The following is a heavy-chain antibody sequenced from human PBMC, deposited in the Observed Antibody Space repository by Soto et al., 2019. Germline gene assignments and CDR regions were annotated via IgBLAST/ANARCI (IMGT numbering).Heavy chain of an antibody. Sequence: GGSLRLSCAASGFTVSSNYMSWVRQAPGKGLEWVSVIYSGGSTYYADSVKGRFTISRDNSKNTLYLQMNSLRAEDTAVYYCARDGVLGYCSGGSCHLRNPFDYWGQGTLVTVSS. V-gene: IGHV3-66*01. CDR3: ARDGVLGYCSGGSCHLRNPFDY. D-gene: IGHD2-15*01. CDR2: IYSGGST. J-gene: IGHJ4*02. CDR1: GFTVSSNY.